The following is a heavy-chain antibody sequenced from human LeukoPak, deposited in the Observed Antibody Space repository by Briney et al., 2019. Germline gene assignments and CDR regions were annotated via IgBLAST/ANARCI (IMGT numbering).Heavy chain of an antibody. CDR3: ARDVVQLWLRLYYYGMDV. J-gene: IGHJ6*04. CDR2: IWYDGSNK. V-gene: IGHV3-33*01. CDR1: GYTFSSYG. Sequence: GRSLRLSCAASGYTFSSYGMHWVRQAPGKGLEWVAVIWYDGSNKYYADSVKGRFTISRDNSKNTLYLQMNSLRAEDTAVYYCARDVVQLWLRLYYYGMDVWGKGTTVTVSS. D-gene: IGHD5-18*01.